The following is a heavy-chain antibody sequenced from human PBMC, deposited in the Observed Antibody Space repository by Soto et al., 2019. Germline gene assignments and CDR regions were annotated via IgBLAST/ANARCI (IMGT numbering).Heavy chain of an antibody. CDR2: ISYDGSNK. CDR3: AKPGGVLIGYYGMDV. V-gene: IGHV3-30*18. CDR1: GFTFSSYG. D-gene: IGHD3-3*01. J-gene: IGHJ6*02. Sequence: QVQLVESGGGVVQPGRSLRLSCAASGFTFSSYGMHWVRQAPGKGLEWVAVISYDGSNKYYADSVKGRFTISRDNSKNTLYLQMNSLRAEDTAVYYCAKPGGVLIGYYGMDVWGQGTTVTVSS.